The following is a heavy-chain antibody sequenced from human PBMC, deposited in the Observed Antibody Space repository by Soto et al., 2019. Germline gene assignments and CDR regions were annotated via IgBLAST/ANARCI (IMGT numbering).Heavy chain of an antibody. CDR3: ASASYSYGYAYYFDY. J-gene: IGHJ4*02. D-gene: IGHD5-18*01. V-gene: IGHV4-39*01. CDR2: IYYSGST. Sequence: QLQLQESGPGLVKPSETLSLTCTVSGGSISSSSYYWGWIRQPPGKGLEWIGSIYYSGSTYYNPALKSRVTISVDTSKNQFSLKLSSVTAADTAVYYCASASYSYGYAYYFDYWGQGTLVTVSS. CDR1: GGSISSSSYY.